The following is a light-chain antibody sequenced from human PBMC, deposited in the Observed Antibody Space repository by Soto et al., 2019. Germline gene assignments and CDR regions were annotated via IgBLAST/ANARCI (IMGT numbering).Light chain of an antibody. CDR3: QQYDNSPWT. Sequence: DIQMTQSPASLSASVGDRVTITCQASQDISNYLTWYQQKPGQAPKLLIYDASTLETGVPSRFSGSGSGTDFTFTISSLQPEDFATYYCQQYDNSPWTCGQGTKVDI. CDR2: DAS. CDR1: QDISNY. J-gene: IGKJ1*01. V-gene: IGKV1-33*01.